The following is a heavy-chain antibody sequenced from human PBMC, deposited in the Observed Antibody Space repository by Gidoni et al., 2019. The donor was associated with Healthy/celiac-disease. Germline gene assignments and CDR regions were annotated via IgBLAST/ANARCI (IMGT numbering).Heavy chain of an antibody. V-gene: IGHV3-43*01. CDR2: ISWDGGST. CDR1: GFTFDDYT. J-gene: IGHJ4*02. CDR3: ARGDTAMFDY. Sequence: EVQLVESGGVVVQPGGPLRLSCAASGFTFDDYTMHWVRQAPGKGLEWVSLISWDGGSTYYADSVKGRFTISRDNSKNSLYLQMNSLRTEDTALYYCARGDTAMFDYWGQGTLVTVSS. D-gene: IGHD5-18*01.